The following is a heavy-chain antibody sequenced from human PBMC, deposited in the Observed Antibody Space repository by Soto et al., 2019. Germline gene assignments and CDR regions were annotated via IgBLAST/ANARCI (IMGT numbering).Heavy chain of an antibody. D-gene: IGHD2-2*01. CDR3: ARSDCTSTSCYVVWFDP. CDR2: ISSSRSYI. CDR1: GFNFSNYG. Sequence: SGGSLRLSCAASGFNFSNYGMNWVLQAPGKGLEWVSSISSSRSYISYADSVKGRFTISRDNAKNSVYLQMNSLRPEDTAVYYSARSDCTSTSCYVVWFDPWGQGTLVTVSS. J-gene: IGHJ5*02. V-gene: IGHV3-21*01.